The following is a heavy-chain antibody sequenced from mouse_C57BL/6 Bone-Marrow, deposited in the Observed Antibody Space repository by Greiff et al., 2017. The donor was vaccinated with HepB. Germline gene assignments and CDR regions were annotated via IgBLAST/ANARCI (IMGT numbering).Heavy chain of an antibody. CDR1: GFTFSDYG. V-gene: IGHV5-17*01. CDR3: ARRGELTGTFEFAY. J-gene: IGHJ3*01. Sequence: EVKVEESGGGLVKPGGSLKLSCAASGFTFSDYGMHWVRQAPEKGLEWVAYISSGSSTIYYADTVKGRFTISRDNAKNTLFLQMTSLRSEDTAMYYCARRGELTGTFEFAYWGQGTLVTVSA. D-gene: IGHD4-1*01. CDR2: ISSGSSTI.